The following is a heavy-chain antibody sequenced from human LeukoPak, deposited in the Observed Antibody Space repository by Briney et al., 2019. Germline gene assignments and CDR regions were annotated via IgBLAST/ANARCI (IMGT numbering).Heavy chain of an antibody. J-gene: IGHJ4*02. CDR2: IYTSGST. CDR3: ARTDYPVYFDY. V-gene: IGHV4-61*02. D-gene: IGHD4-11*01. Sequence: KASETLSLTCTVSGGSISSGSYYWSWIRQPAGKGLEWIGRIYTSGSTNYNPSLKSRVTISVDTSTNQFSLKLSSVTAADTAVYYCARTDYPVYFDYLGQGTLVTVSS. CDR1: GGSISSGSYY.